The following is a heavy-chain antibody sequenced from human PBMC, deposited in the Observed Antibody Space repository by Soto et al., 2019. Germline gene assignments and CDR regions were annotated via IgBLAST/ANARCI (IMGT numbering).Heavy chain of an antibody. Sequence: SGGSLRLSXAASGFTFSSYAMSWVRQAPGKGLEWVSAISGSGGSTYYADSVKGRFTISRDNSKNTLYLQMNSLRAEDTAVYYCAKLFILWFGELLSPFDYWGQGTLVTVSS. CDR3: AKLFILWFGELLSPFDY. J-gene: IGHJ4*02. V-gene: IGHV3-23*01. D-gene: IGHD3-10*01. CDR1: GFTFSSYA. CDR2: ISGSGGST.